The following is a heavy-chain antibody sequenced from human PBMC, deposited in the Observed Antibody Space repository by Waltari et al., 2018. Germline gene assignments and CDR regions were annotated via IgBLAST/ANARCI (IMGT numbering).Heavy chain of an antibody. CDR2: IKQDGSEK. CDR3: ATPGWYAFDI. Sequence: EVQLVESGGGLVQPGGSLSLSGAASGFTFSSYWMSWVRQAPGKGLEWVANIKQDGSEKYYVDSVKGRFTISRDNAKNSLYLQMNSLRAEDTAVYYCATPGWYAFDIWGQGTMVTVSS. J-gene: IGHJ3*02. D-gene: IGHD6-19*01. CDR1: GFTFSSYW. V-gene: IGHV3-7*01.